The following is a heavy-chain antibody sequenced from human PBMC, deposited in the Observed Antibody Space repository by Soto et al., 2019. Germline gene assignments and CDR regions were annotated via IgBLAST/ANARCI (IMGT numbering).Heavy chain of an antibody. D-gene: IGHD6-13*01. Sequence: EVQLVESGGGLVQPGGSLRLSCAASGFTFSSYWMTWVRQAPGKGLEWVANIKQDGSEKYYVDSVKGRFTISRDNAKNSLYLQMNRLRAEDADVYYCATHPYSSGWYCWGQGTLVTVSS. J-gene: IGHJ4*02. CDR3: ATHPYSSGWYC. CDR2: IKQDGSEK. CDR1: GFTFSSYW. V-gene: IGHV3-7*02.